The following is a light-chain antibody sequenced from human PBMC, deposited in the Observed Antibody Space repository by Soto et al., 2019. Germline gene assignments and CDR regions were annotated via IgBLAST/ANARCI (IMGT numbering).Light chain of an antibody. Sequence: EIVLTQSPGTLSLSPGERATLSCRASQSVNNKYLAWYHQKPGQAPRLLIYGASTRATGIPVRFSGSASGTEFTLTISSLQSEDFTVYYCQQYNKWPLTFGQGTKVDIK. V-gene: IGKV3-15*01. CDR2: GAS. CDR3: QQYNKWPLT. CDR1: QSVNNKY. J-gene: IGKJ1*01.